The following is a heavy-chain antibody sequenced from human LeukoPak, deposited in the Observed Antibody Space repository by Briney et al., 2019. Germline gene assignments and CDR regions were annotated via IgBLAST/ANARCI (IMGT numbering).Heavy chain of an antibody. CDR1: GYKLTSHG. V-gene: IGHV1-18*01. CDR2: IGPYNGNT. CDR3: ARAVLGGPTVYYNYYHMDV. Sequence: ASVKVSCKSSGYKLTSHGISWVRQAPGQGLGWMGWIGPYNGNTKYAQKFQGRVTVTTDTSTSTAYMELRSLRSDDTAVYFCARAVLGGPTVYYNYYHMDVWGKGTTVTVSS. J-gene: IGHJ6*03. D-gene: IGHD1-26*01.